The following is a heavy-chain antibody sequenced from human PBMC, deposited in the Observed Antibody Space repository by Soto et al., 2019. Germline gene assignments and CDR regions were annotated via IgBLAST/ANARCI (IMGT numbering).Heavy chain of an antibody. CDR1: GFTFSSYS. J-gene: IGHJ5*01. CDR3: ARDPVAYSSSWYVGWFDS. Sequence: PGGSLRLSCAASGFTFSSYSMNWVRQAPGKGLEWVSSISSSSSYIYYADSVKGRFTISRDNAKNSLYLQMNSLRAEDTAVYYCARDPVAYSSSWYVGWFDSWGQGTLVTVSS. CDR2: ISSSSSYI. V-gene: IGHV3-21*01. D-gene: IGHD6-13*01.